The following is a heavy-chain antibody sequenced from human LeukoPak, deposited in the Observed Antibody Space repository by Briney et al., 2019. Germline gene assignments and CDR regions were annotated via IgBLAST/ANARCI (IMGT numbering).Heavy chain of an antibody. CDR1: GFTFSNSW. Sequence: GGSLRLSCAASGFTFSNSWMTWVRQAPGKGLERVANIKEDGSETYYVESVRGRFSISRDNAKNSVYLEMNSLRAEDTALYYCVRGGIGTGSYNPSKGNWGQGTLVTVSS. CDR2: IKEDGSET. CDR3: VRGGIGTGSYNPSKGN. J-gene: IGHJ4*02. D-gene: IGHD3-10*01. V-gene: IGHV3-7*01.